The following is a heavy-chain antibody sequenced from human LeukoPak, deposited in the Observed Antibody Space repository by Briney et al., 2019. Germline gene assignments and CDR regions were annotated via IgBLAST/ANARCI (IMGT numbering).Heavy chain of an antibody. CDR3: AGGSGWYGGLDY. D-gene: IGHD6-19*01. J-gene: IGHJ4*02. Sequence: SVKVSCKASGGTFSSYAISWVRQAPGQGLEWMGRIIPIFGTANYAQKLQGRVTMTTDTSTSTAYMELRSLRSDDTAVYYCAGGSGWYGGLDYWGQGTLVTVSS. CDR1: GGTFSSYA. CDR2: IIPIFGTA. V-gene: IGHV1-69*05.